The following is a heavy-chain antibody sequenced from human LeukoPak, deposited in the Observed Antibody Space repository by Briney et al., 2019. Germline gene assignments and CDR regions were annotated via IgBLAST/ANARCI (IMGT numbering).Heavy chain of an antibody. CDR1: GFTFSSYW. CDR3: ASLRYFDWLAPFDY. J-gene: IGHJ4*02. D-gene: IGHD3-9*01. CDR2: INSDGSST. Sequence: GGSLRLSCAASGFTFSSYWMHWVRHAPGKGLVWVSRINSDGSSTRYADSVKGGFTISRDNAKNTLYLQMNSLRAEDTAVYYCASLRYFDWLAPFDYWGQGTLVTVSS. V-gene: IGHV3-74*01.